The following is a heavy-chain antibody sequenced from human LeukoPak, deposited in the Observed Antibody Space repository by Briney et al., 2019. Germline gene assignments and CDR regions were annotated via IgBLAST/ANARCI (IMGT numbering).Heavy chain of an antibody. V-gene: IGHV1-18*01. CDR3: ARDYYGSGSYYIPFDY. J-gene: IGHJ4*02. D-gene: IGHD3-10*01. Sequence: ASVIVSCKAPGYTFSSYGISWVRQAPGQGLEWMGWISAYNGNTNYAQKLQGRVTMTTDTSTSTAYMELRSLRSDDTAVYYCARDYYGSGSYYIPFDYWGQGTLVTVSS. CDR2: ISAYNGNT. CDR1: GYTFSSYG.